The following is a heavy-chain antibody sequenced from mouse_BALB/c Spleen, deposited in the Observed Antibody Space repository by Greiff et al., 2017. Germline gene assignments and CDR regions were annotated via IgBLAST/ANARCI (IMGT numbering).Heavy chain of an antibody. V-gene: IGHV3-2*02. D-gene: IGHD3-3*01. CDR2: ISYSGST. J-gene: IGHJ3*01. CDR3: GTGPFAY. CDR1: GYSITSDYA. Sequence: VQLKESGPGLVKPSQSLSLTCTVTGYSITSDYAWNWIRQFPGNKLEWMGYISYSGSTSYNPSLKSRISITRDTSKNQFFLQLNSVTTEDTATYYCGTGPFAYWGQGTLVTVSA.